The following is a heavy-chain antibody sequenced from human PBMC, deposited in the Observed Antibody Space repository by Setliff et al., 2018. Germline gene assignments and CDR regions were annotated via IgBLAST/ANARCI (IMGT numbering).Heavy chain of an antibody. J-gene: IGHJ4*02. D-gene: IGHD3-3*01. V-gene: IGHV4-39*07. Sequence: SETLSLTCTVSGGSISSSSYYWGWIRQPPGKGLEWIGSIYYSGSTYYNPSLKSRVTISVDTSKNQFSLKLSSVTAADAAVYYCARDRITIFGVVIPFDYWGQGTLVTVSS. CDR3: ARDRITIFGVVIPFDY. CDR1: GGSISSSSYY. CDR2: IYYSGST.